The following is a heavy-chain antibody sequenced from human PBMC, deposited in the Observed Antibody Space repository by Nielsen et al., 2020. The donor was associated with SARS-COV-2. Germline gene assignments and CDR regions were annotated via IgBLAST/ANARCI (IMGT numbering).Heavy chain of an antibody. V-gene: IGHV5-10-1*01. J-gene: IGHJ6*02. CDR2: IDPSYSYT. CDR1: GYSFTSYW. CDR3: AIHRGARLYFYYGMDV. Sequence: GESLKISCKGSGYSFTSYWISWVRQMPGKGLEWLGRIDPSYSYTNYSPSFQGHVTISADKSISTAYLQWSSLKASDTAMYYCAIHRGARLYFYYGMDVGGQGTTVTVSS. D-gene: IGHD1-26*01.